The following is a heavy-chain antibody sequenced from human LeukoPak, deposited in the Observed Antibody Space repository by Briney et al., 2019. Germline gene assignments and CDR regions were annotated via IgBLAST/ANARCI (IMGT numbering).Heavy chain of an antibody. V-gene: IGHV1-69*04. CDR3: ATPGGSDYVDY. D-gene: IGHD3-16*01. CDR2: IIPILGIA. J-gene: IGHJ4*02. Sequence: ASVKVSCKASGGTFSSYAISWVRQAPGQGLEWMGRIIPILGIANYAQKFQGRVTITADKSTSTAYMELSSLRSEDTAVYYCATPGGSDYVDYWGQGTLVTVSS. CDR1: GGTFSSYA.